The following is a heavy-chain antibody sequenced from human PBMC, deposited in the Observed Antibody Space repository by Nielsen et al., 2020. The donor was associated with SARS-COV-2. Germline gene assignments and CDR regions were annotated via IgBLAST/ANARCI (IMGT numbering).Heavy chain of an antibody. CDR1: GGTLSGYA. D-gene: IGHD4-17*01. J-gene: IGHJ4*02. V-gene: IGHV1-69*13. Sequence: SVKVSCKATGGTLSGYAINWVRQAPGQGREWMGGIVPLCGSKHYAQKFQGRVTITADESTSTAHMELSRLRFDDTAVYYCATFNEWPTTSVEYWGQGTLVTVSA. CDR2: IVPLCGSK. CDR3: ATFNEWPTTSVEY.